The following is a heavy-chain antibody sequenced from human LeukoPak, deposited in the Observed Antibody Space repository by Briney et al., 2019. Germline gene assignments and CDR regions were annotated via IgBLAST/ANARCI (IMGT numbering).Heavy chain of an antibody. D-gene: IGHD3-10*01. Sequence: GESLKIPCKGSGYSFTSYWISWVRQMPGKGLEWMGRIDPSDSYTNYSPSFQGHVTISADKSISTAYLQWSSLKASDTAMYYCARVIGVRGVRLVNWFDPWGQGTLVTVSS. CDR1: GYSFTSYW. V-gene: IGHV5-10-1*01. J-gene: IGHJ5*02. CDR2: IDPSDSYT. CDR3: ARVIGVRGVRLVNWFDP.